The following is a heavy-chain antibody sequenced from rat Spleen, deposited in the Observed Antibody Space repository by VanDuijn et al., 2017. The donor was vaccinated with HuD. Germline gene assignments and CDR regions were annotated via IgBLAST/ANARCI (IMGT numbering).Heavy chain of an antibody. CDR1: GFTFSDYY. D-gene: IGHD4-4*01. Sequence: EVQLVESDGGLVQPGRSLKLSCAASGFTFSDYYMAWVRQGPTQGLEWVATIRYDGSSTYYRDSVKGRFTISRDNARRTLNLHMDSLRSEDTAIYYCTRRGYLSDWYFDFWGPGTMVTVSS. CDR2: IRYDGSST. J-gene: IGHJ1*01. CDR3: TRRGYLSDWYFDF. V-gene: IGHV5-29*01.